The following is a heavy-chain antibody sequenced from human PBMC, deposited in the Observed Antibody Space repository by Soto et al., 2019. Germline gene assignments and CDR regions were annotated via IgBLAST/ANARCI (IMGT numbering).Heavy chain of an antibody. V-gene: IGHV1-69*01. Sequence: QVQLVQSGAEVKKPGSSVKVSCKASGGTFSSYAISWVRQAPGQGLEWMGGIIPIFGTANYAQKFQGRVTITADESTSKAYMELSSLRSEDTAVYYCARDSGGYYGSGSYPPFDYWGQGTLVTVSS. CDR2: IIPIFGTA. CDR1: GGTFSSYA. D-gene: IGHD3-10*01. CDR3: ARDSGGYYGSGSYPPFDY. J-gene: IGHJ4*02.